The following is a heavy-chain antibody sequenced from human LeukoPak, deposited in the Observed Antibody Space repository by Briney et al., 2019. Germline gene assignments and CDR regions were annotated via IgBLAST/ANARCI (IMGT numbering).Heavy chain of an antibody. CDR1: GGSFSGYD. J-gene: IGHJ6*04. D-gene: IGHD3-10*01. CDR2: INHSGST. Sequence: SETLSLTCAVYGGSFSGYDWSWIRQPPGKGLEWIGEINHSGSTNYNPSLKSRVTLSVDTSKNQFSLKLSSLTAADTAVYYCARVVMVRGVLYYYYGMDVWGKGTPVTVSS. CDR3: ARVVMVRGVLYYYYGMDV. V-gene: IGHV4-34*01.